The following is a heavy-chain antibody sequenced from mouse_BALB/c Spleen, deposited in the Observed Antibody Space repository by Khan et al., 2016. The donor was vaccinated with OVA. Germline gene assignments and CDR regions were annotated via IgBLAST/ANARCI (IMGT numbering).Heavy chain of an antibody. CDR3: TRHGYFAWFTY. CDR1: GYSFTSYY. V-gene: IGHV1-31*01. D-gene: IGHD2-3*01. CDR2: IDPFSGAT. Sequence: VQLKEPGPELMKPGASVKISCKASGYSFTSYYIHWMIESHGTSLEWIGYIDPFSGATTYNQKFKGKAILTVDKSSNTAYIHLRNLTSEDSAVYYYTRHGYFAWFTYWGQGTLVTVSA. J-gene: IGHJ3*01.